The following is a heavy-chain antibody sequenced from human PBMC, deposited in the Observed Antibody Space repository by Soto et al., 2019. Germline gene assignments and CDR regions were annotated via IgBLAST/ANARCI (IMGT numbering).Heavy chain of an antibody. CDR1: GDIFTNFD. CDR2: MRANSGDT. J-gene: IGHJ5*02. D-gene: IGHD3-3*02. Sequence: QVQLVQPGAEVRKPGASVKVSCKASGDIFTNFDFNWVRQATGQGLEWIGWMRANSGDTGHDQKLQCRVRMTRDTSMSTAYMELSSLRAEDTAVYYCARYIYGQGFQAWGQGTLVFVSS. V-gene: IGHV1-8*01. CDR3: ARYIYGQGFQA.